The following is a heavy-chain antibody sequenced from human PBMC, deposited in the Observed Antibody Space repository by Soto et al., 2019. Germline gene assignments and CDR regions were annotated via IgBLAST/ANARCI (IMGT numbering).Heavy chain of an antibody. D-gene: IGHD3-3*01. CDR1: GYTFTSYG. V-gene: IGHV1-18*01. CDR2: ISAYNGNT. Sequence: ASVKVSCKASGYTFTSYGISWVRQAPGQGLEWMGWISAYNGNTNYAQKLQGRVTMTTDTSTSTAYMELRSLRSDDTAVYYCARDEPVLRFLELDYTYYYYYGMDVWGQGNTVTVSS. CDR3: ARDEPVLRFLELDYTYYYYYGMDV. J-gene: IGHJ6*02.